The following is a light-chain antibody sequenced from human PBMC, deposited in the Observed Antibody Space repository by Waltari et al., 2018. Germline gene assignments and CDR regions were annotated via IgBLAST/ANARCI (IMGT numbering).Light chain of an antibody. V-gene: IGKV4-1*01. J-gene: IGKJ1*01. CDR2: WAS. CDR1: QSVLYSSNNKKY. CDR3: QQYYSTPRT. Sequence: DIVMTQSPDSLAVSLGERATINCKSSQSVLYSSNNKKYLDWYQQKPGQPPKLLIYWASTRESVVPGRFSGSGSGTDFTLTISSLQAEDVAVYYCQQYYSTPRTFGQGTKVEIK.